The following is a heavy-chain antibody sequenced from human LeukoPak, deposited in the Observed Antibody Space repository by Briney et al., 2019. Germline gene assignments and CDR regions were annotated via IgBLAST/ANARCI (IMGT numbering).Heavy chain of an antibody. D-gene: IGHD6-19*01. CDR2: ISSSSSYI. J-gene: IGHJ4*02. CDR3: ARGGYSSGRIDY. V-gene: IGHV3-21*01. Sequence: PGGSLRLSCAASGFTFSSYSMNWGRQAPGRGLEWGSSISSSSSYIYYADSVKGRFTISRDNAKNSLYLQMNSLRAEDTAVYYCARGGYSSGRIDYWGQGTLVTVSS. CDR1: GFTFSSYS.